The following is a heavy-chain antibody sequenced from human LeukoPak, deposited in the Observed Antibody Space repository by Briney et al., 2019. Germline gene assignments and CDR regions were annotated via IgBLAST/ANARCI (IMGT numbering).Heavy chain of an antibody. Sequence: ASVRVSCKTSGGTFSTYAISWVRQAPGQGLEWMGWINPNSGGTNYAQKFQGRVTMTRDTSISTAYMELSRLRSDDTAVYYCARERTLTSCYDYWGQGALVTVSS. D-gene: IGHD2-15*01. CDR3: ARERTLTSCYDY. CDR1: GGTFSTYA. V-gene: IGHV1-2*02. J-gene: IGHJ4*02. CDR2: INPNSGGT.